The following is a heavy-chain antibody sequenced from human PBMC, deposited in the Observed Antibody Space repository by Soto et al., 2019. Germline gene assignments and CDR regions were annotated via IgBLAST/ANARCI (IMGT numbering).Heavy chain of an antibody. Sequence: QVQLVESGGGVVQPGRSLRLSCAASGFTFSSYAMHWVRQAPGKGLEWVAVISYDGSNKYYADSVKGRFTISRENSKNTLYLQMNSLRAEDTAVYYCARDPYDYVWGSYPAVDYWGQGTLVTVSS. CDR3: ARDPYDYVWGSYPAVDY. J-gene: IGHJ4*02. CDR1: GFTFSSYA. D-gene: IGHD3-16*02. CDR2: ISYDGSNK. V-gene: IGHV3-30-3*01.